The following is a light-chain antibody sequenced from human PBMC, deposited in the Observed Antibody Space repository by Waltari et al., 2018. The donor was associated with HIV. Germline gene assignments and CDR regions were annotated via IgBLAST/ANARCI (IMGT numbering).Light chain of an antibody. Sequence: EIVLTQSPGTLSLSPGERATLSCRASQSVSRSDLAWYQQKPGQAPPLRIYGASSRATGIPDRFSGSGSGTDFTLTISRLEPEDFAVYYCQQYGSSPFTFGPGTKVDIK. CDR1: QSVSRSD. CDR3: QQYGSSPFT. V-gene: IGKV3-20*01. CDR2: GAS. J-gene: IGKJ3*01.